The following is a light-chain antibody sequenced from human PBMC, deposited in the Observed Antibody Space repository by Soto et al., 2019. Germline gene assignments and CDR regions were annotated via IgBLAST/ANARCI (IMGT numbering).Light chain of an antibody. Sequence: QSVLTQPASVSGSPGQPITISCTGTSSDVGGYNYVSWYQQFPGKAPKLMIYEVSNRPSGVSDRFSGSKSGNTASLTISGLQAEDEANYYCSSYTTSNTLVFGGGTKLTVL. CDR2: EVS. CDR1: SSDVGGYNY. CDR3: SSYTTSNTLV. J-gene: IGLJ3*02. V-gene: IGLV2-14*01.